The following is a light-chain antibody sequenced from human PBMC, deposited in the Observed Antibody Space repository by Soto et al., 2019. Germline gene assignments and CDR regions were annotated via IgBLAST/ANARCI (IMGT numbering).Light chain of an antibody. Sequence: QSVLTQPPSVSAAPGQKVTISCSGSSSNIGGNSVSWYQQLPGTAPKLLIYDDNKRPSGIPDRFSGSKSGTSATLGITGFQTGDEADYYCQVWDSNSDHQVFGTGTKVTVL. V-gene: IGLV1-51*01. CDR1: SSNIGGNS. CDR3: QVWDSNSDHQV. CDR2: DDN. J-gene: IGLJ1*01.